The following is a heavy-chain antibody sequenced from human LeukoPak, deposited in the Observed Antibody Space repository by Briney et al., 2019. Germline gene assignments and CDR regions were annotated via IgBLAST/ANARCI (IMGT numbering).Heavy chain of an antibody. CDR3: TRVGSQGQPGY. CDR2: IYHSGST. J-gene: IGHJ4*02. Sequence: PSETLSLTCAVSGGSISSGGYSWSWIRQPPGKGLEWIGYIYHSGSTYYNPSLKSRVTISVDRSKNQFSLKLNSVTAADTAVYYCTRVGSQGQPGYWGQGTLVTVSS. CDR1: GGSISSGGYS. V-gene: IGHV4-30-2*01. D-gene: IGHD6-19*01.